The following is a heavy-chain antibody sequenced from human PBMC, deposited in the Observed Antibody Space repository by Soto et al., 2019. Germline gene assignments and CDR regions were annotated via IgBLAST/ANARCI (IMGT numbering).Heavy chain of an antibody. V-gene: IGHV3-48*02. CDR1: GFTFSSNS. CDR3: ARVIWSGHLTSDL. CDR2: ISSSSSTI. Sequence: EVQVVESGGGLVQPGGSLRLSCAASGFTFSSNSMNWVRQAPGKGLEWISYISSSSSTIYADSVKGRFTISRDNAKNSLYLQRNSLRDEETAVYYCARVIWSGHLTSDLWGQGTLVTVSS. J-gene: IGHJ5*02. D-gene: IGHD3-3*01.